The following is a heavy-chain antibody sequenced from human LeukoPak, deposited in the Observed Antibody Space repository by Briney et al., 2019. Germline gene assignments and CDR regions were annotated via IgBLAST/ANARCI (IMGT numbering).Heavy chain of an antibody. J-gene: IGHJ4*02. CDR3: ARVRHLQQLVRHYWHPFDY. V-gene: IGHV4-39*07. Sequence: SETLSLTCTVSGGSISSTTYYWGWIRQPPGEGLEWIGNIYYSGSTNYNPSLKSRVTISVDTSKNQFSLKLSSVTAADTAVYYCARVRHLQQLVRHYWHPFDYWGQGTLVTVSS. CDR1: GGSISSTTYY. CDR2: IYYSGST. D-gene: IGHD6-13*01.